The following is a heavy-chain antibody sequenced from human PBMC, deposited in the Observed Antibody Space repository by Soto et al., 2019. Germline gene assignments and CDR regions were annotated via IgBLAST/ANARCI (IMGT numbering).Heavy chain of an antibody. V-gene: IGHV1-2*04. CDR1: GYTFTGYY. Sequence: ASVKVSCKASGYTFTGYYMHWVRQAPGQGLEWMGWINPNSGGTNYAQKFQGWVTMTRDTSISTAYMELSRLRSDDTAVYYCARRGSSSSAAFDIWGQGTMVTVS. J-gene: IGHJ3*02. CDR2: INPNSGGT. CDR3: ARRGSSSSAAFDI. D-gene: IGHD6-6*01.